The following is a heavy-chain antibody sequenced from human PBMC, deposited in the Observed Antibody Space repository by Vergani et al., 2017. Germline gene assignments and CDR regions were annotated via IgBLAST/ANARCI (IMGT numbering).Heavy chain of an antibody. CDR2: IYYSGST. CDR3: ARERSGSGWLDAFDI. V-gene: IGHV4-59*01. D-gene: IGHD6-19*01. J-gene: IGHJ3*02. Sequence: QVQLQESGPGLVKPSETLSLTCTVSGGSISSYYWSWIRQPPGKGLEWIGYIYYSGSTNYNPSLKSRVTISVDTSKNQFSLKLSSVTAADTAVYYCARERSGSGWLDAFDIWGQGTMVTVSS. CDR1: GGSISSYY.